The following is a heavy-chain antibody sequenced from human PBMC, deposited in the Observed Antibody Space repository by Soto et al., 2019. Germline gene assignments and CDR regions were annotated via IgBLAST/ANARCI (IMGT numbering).Heavy chain of an antibody. CDR3: ARRAVVAVTGSLDNWLDP. V-gene: IGHV4-59*01. CDR2: VYNSGST. CDR1: GGSITSYN. D-gene: IGHD2-21*01. Sequence: SETLSLTCTVSGGSITSYNWNWLRQPPGKALEWIGYVYNSGSTNYNPSLKSRVTISVDTSKNRFSLKVNSVTAADTAVYYCARRAVVAVTGSLDNWLDPWGQGILVTVSS. J-gene: IGHJ5*02.